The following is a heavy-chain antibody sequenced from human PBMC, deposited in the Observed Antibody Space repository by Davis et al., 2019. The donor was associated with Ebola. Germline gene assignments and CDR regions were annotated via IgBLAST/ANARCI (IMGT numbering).Heavy chain of an antibody. CDR2: ISAYNGNT. D-gene: IGHD4-11*01. Sequence: ASVKVSCKASGYTFTSYGISWVRQAPGQGLEWMGWISAYNGNTNYAQKLQGRVTMTTDTSTSTAYMELRSLRSDDTAVYYCAAETSTTNYYYYGKDVWGQGTTVTVSS. CDR1: GYTFTSYG. V-gene: IGHV1-18*04. J-gene: IGHJ6*02. CDR3: AAETSTTNYYYYGKDV.